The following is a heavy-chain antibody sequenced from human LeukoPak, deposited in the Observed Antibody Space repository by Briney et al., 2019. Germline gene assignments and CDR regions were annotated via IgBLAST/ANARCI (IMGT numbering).Heavy chain of an antibody. CDR3: ARDVDTAMVSPGIYYYYGMDV. J-gene: IGHJ6*02. V-gene: IGHV1-18*01. D-gene: IGHD5-18*01. Sequence: SGTVSCKASGYTFASYAISWVRQPPGQGIEWVGWIIAYKGNTNYAQKLQARVTMTTDTSTSTAYMELRSLRSDYTAVYYCARDVDTAMVSPGIYYYYGMDVWGQGTTVTVSS. CDR2: IIAYKGNT. CDR1: GYTFASYA.